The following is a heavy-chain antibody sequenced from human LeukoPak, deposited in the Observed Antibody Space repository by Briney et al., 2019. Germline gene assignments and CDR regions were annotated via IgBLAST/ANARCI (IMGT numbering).Heavy chain of an antibody. D-gene: IGHD3-3*01. CDR1: GGSITSYY. CDR3: ARTPYDFWSGYREGYYYGMDV. Sequence: SETLSLTCSVSGGSITSYYWSWIRQPPGKGLEWIGYIYYSGSTNYNPSLKSRVTISVDTSKNQFSLKLSSVTAAGTAVYYCARTPYDFWSGYREGYYYGMDVWGQGTTVTVSS. CDR2: IYYSGST. J-gene: IGHJ6*02. V-gene: IGHV4-59*01.